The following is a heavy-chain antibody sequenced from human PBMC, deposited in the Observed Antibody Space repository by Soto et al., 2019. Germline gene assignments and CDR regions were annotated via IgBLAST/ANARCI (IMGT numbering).Heavy chain of an antibody. D-gene: IGHD5-18*01. CDR2: ISSSGSTI. V-gene: IGHV3-48*03. J-gene: IGHJ4*02. Sequence: PGGSLRLSCAASGFTFSSYEMNWVRQAPGKGLEWVSYISSSGSTIYYADSVKGRFTISRDNAKNSPYLQMNSLRAEDTAVYYCAREKMATAYFDYWGQGTLVTVSS. CDR1: GFTFSSYE. CDR3: AREKMATAYFDY.